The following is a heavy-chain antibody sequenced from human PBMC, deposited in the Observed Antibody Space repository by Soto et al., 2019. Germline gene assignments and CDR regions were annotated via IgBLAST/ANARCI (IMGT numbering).Heavy chain of an antibody. D-gene: IGHD6-19*01. V-gene: IGHV4-30-2*01. J-gene: IGHJ4*02. CDR1: GGSISSGGYS. CDR3: ARAGGLGAVAVDY. CDR2: IYHSGST. Sequence: QLQLQESGSGLVKPSQTLSLTCAVSGGSISSGGYSWSWIRQPPGKGLEWIGYIYHSGSTYYNPSLKSRVTISVDRYKNQFSLKLSSVTAADTAVYYCARAGGLGAVAVDYWGKGTLVTVSS.